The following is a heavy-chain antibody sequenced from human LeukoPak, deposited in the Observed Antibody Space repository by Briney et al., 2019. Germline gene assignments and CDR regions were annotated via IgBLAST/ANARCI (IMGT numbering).Heavy chain of an antibody. CDR3: AKAYSSGWSLFDY. V-gene: IGHV3-23*01. CDR2: ISGSGGST. D-gene: IGHD6-19*01. CDR1: GFTFSSYA. Sequence: GGSLRLSCAASGFTFSSYAMGWVRQAPGKGLEWVSAISGSGGSTYYADSVKGRFTISRDNSKNTLYLQMNSLRAEDTAVYYCAKAYSSGWSLFDYWGQGTLVTVSS. J-gene: IGHJ4*02.